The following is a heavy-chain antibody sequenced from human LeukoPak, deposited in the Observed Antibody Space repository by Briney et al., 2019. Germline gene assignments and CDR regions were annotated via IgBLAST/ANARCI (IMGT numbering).Heavy chain of an antibody. CDR1: GFTVSSNY. CDR3: AKDREGYSYGPGYGMDV. V-gene: IGHV3-53*05. J-gene: IGHJ6*02. CDR2: IYSGGST. Sequence: PGGSLRLSCAASGFTVSSNYMSWVRQAPGKGLEWVSVIYSGGSTYYADSVKGRFTISRDNSKNTLYLQMNSLSAEDTAVYYCAKDREGYSYGPGYGMDVWGQGTTVTVSS. D-gene: IGHD5-18*01.